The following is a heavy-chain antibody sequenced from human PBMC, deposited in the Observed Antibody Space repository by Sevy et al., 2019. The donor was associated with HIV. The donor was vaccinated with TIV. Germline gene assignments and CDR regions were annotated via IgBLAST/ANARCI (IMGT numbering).Heavy chain of an antibody. Sequence: SETLSLTCTVSGVSMSSSSYDWGWVQQPPGTGLEWIGTMYHSGRSYHNPSLKSRVTIYVDTSKNQFSLKLSSVTAADTAVYYCARQGGIVDRAFDYWGQGTLVTVSS. J-gene: IGHJ4*02. CDR2: MYHSGRS. V-gene: IGHV4-39*01. CDR3: ARQGGIVDRAFDY. D-gene: IGHD2-21*01. CDR1: GVSMSSSSYD.